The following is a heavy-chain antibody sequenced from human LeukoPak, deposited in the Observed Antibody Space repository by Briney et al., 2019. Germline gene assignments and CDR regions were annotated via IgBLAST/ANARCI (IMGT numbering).Heavy chain of an antibody. D-gene: IGHD2-8*02. CDR2: INWNGGST. CDR3: ARDFPGYYYMDV. Sequence: PGGFLRLSCAASGFTFDDYGMSWVRQAPGKGLEWVSGINWNGGSTGYADSVKGRFTISRDNAKNSLYLQMNSLRAEDTALYYCARDFPGYYYMDVWGKGTTVTVSS. CDR1: GFTFDDYG. V-gene: IGHV3-20*04. J-gene: IGHJ6*03.